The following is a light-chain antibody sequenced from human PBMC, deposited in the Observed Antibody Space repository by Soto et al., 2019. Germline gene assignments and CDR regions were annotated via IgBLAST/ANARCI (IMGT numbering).Light chain of an antibody. CDR1: QSVSIN. Sequence: EIVMTHSPATLSVSPGERATLSCSASQSVSINLAWYQQKPGQAHRLLIYGASTRATGIPARFSGSGSGTDFTLTISSLQSEDFAVYYCQQYNNWPGTFGQGTKVEI. J-gene: IGKJ1*01. CDR2: GAS. V-gene: IGKV3-15*01. CDR3: QQYNNWPGT.